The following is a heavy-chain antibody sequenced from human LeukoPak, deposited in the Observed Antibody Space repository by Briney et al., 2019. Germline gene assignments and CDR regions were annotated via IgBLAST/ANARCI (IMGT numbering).Heavy chain of an antibody. V-gene: IGHV1-69*04. Sequence: GASVKVSCKASGGTFSSYAISWVRQAPGQGLEWMGRIIPILGIANYAQKFQGRVTITADKSTSTAYMELTSLRSDDTAIYYCARGGMSYFDYWGQGTLVTVSS. CDR2: IIPILGIA. CDR1: GGTFSSYA. CDR3: ARGGMSYFDY. D-gene: IGHD6-13*01. J-gene: IGHJ4*02.